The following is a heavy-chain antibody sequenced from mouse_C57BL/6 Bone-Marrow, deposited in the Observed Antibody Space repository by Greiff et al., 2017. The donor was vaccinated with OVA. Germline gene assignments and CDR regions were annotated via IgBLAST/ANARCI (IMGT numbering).Heavy chain of an antibody. D-gene: IGHD3-3*01. V-gene: IGHV1-64*01. Sequence: QVQLQQPGAELVKPGASVKLSCKASGYTFTSYWMHWVKQRPGQGLEWIGMIHPNSGSTNYNEKFKSKATLTVDKSSSTAYMQLSSLTSEDSAVYYCARRGRFLYFDYWGQGTTLTVSS. J-gene: IGHJ2*01. CDR1: GYTFTSYW. CDR2: IHPNSGST. CDR3: ARRGRFLYFDY.